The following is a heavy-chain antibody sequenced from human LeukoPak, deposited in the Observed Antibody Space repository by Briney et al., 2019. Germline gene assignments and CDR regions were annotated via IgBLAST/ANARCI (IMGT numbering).Heavy chain of an antibody. CDR1: GGTFSSFA. Sequence: SVKVSCKASGGTFSSFAISWVRQTPGQGLEWMGRIIPIFGTANYAQKFQGRVTVTTDESTSTAYMELSSLRSEDTAVYYCARDEPYYYYFDYWGQGTLVTVSS. CDR3: ARDEPYYYYFDY. V-gene: IGHV1-69*05. D-gene: IGHD3-10*01. J-gene: IGHJ4*02. CDR2: IIPIFGTA.